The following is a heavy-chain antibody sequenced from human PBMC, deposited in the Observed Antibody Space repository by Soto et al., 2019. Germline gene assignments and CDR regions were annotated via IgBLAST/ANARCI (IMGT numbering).Heavy chain of an antibody. Sequence: SMNVSCRTSGNTFTDYAIHWVRQAPVQRLEWMGWINAVNGDTKYSQKFQGRVTINRDTSESTVYMELSRLKSEDTALYYCSREILASYFPGPNWFDPWGQGTLVTVSS. V-gene: IGHV1-3*01. CDR2: INAVNGDT. CDR1: GNTFTDYA. D-gene: IGHD3-16*01. CDR3: SREILASYFPGPNWFDP. J-gene: IGHJ5*02.